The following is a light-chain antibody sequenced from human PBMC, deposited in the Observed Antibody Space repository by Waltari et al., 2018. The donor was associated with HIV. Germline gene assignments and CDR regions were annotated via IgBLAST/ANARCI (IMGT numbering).Light chain of an antibody. J-gene: IGLJ3*02. CDR2: ENN. V-gene: IGLV1-51*02. CDR3: ATWDSNLSAWV. Sequence: QSVLTQPPSVSAAPGQKVTIPCSGSSPNLGDTYISWYQQLPGTAPKLLIYENNKRPSGIPDRFSGSKSGTSATLGIAGLQTGDEADYYCATWDSNLSAWVFGGGTKLTVL. CDR1: SPNLGDTY.